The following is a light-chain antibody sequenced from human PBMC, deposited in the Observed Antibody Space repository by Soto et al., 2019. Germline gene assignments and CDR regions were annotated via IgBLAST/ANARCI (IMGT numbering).Light chain of an antibody. CDR2: DAS. V-gene: IGKV3-11*01. Sequence: TLSLSPGERATLSCRASQSVSSYLAWYQQKPGQAPRLLIYDASNRATGIPARFSGSGSGTDFTLIISILEPEDFAVYYCQQRSNWPQLTFGGGTKVDIK. CDR1: QSVSSY. CDR3: QQRSNWPQLT. J-gene: IGKJ4*01.